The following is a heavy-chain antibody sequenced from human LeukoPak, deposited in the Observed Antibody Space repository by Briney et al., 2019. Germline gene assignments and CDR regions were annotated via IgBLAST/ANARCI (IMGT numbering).Heavy chain of an antibody. Sequence: PGGSLRLSCAASGFTLSTYSMNWVRQAPGKGLEWVSYIGANSAIFHADSVKGRFTISRDKAKNSLSLQMNSLRDDDTALYYCAREGYYGAFDIWGQGTMVTVSS. CDR2: IGANSAI. D-gene: IGHD3-10*01. V-gene: IGHV3-48*02. J-gene: IGHJ3*02. CDR1: GFTLSTYS. CDR3: AREGYYGAFDI.